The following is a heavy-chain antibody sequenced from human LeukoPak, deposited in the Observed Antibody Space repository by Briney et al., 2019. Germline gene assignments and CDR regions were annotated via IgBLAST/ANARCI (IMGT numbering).Heavy chain of an antibody. CDR2: IYHSGST. V-gene: IGHV4-4*02. CDR1: SGSIFSSNW. CDR3: ASSGLEAVAVHDAFDI. D-gene: IGHD6-19*01. Sequence: PSETLSLTCAVSSGSIFSSNWWSWVRQPPGKGLEWIGEIYHSGSTNYNPSLKSRVTISVDKSKNQFSLKLSSVTAADTAVYYCASSGLEAVAVHDAFDIWGQGTMVTVSS. J-gene: IGHJ3*02.